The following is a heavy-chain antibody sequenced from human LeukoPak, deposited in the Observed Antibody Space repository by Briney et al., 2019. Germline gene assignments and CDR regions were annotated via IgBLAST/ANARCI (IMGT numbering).Heavy chain of an antibody. Sequence: PSETLSLTCAVYGRSFSSYYWSWIRQPPGKGLEWIGEINHSGSTNYNPSLKSRVTISVDTSKNQFSLKLSSVTAADAAVYYCAREVAGSGLSYNWFDHWGQGTLVTVSS. D-gene: IGHD6-19*01. V-gene: IGHV4-34*01. CDR1: GRSFSSYY. CDR2: INHSGST. J-gene: IGHJ5*02. CDR3: AREVAGSGLSYNWFDH.